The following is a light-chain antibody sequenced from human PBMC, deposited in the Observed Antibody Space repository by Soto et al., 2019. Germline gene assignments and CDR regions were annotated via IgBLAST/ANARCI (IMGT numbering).Light chain of an antibody. Sequence: IVLTQSPATLSSFPGDRATLSCRASQYINTRLAWYQHRPGQAPRLLIYGASSRATGIPDRFSGSGSGTDFTLTISRLAPEDFAVYYCQQYGSSLTFGGGTKVDIK. J-gene: IGKJ4*01. CDR3: QQYGSSLT. CDR2: GAS. V-gene: IGKV3-20*01. CDR1: QYINTR.